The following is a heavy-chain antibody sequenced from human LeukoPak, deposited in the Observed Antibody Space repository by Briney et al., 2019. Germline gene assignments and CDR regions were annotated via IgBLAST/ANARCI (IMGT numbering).Heavy chain of an antibody. Sequence: SETLSLTCAVSSRSFSGYYLSWIRQPPGKGLEWIGYIYYSGSTNYNPSLKSRVTISVDTSKNQFSLKLSSVTAADTAVYYCAGRKAARPWGAFDIWGQGTMVTVSS. CDR3: AGRKAARPWGAFDI. CDR2: IYYSGST. J-gene: IGHJ3*02. CDR1: SRSFSGYY. V-gene: IGHV4-59*01. D-gene: IGHD6-6*01.